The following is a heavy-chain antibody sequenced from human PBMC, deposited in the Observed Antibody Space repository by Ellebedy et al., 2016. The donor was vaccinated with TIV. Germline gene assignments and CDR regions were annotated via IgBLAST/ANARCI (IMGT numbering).Heavy chain of an antibody. V-gene: IGHV3-21*01. CDR2: ISSSSSYI. D-gene: IGHD3-22*01. J-gene: IGHJ6*02. Sequence: GGSLRLXXAASGFTFSSYSMNWVRQAPGKGLEWVSSISSSSSYIYYADSVKGRFTISRDNAKNSLYLQMNSLRAEDTAVYYCARDQNYYDSSAPGEDYYYYYGMDVWGQGTTVTVSS. CDR3: ARDQNYYDSSAPGEDYYYYYGMDV. CDR1: GFTFSSYS.